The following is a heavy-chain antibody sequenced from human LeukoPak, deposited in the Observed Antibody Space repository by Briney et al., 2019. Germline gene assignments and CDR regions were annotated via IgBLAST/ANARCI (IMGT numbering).Heavy chain of an antibody. CDR3: AREASVWVRGVIILSSGFDY. D-gene: IGHD3-10*01. CDR2: MNPNSGGT. V-gene: IGHV1-2*02. J-gene: IGHJ4*02. Sequence: ASVNVSCKASGYTFTGYYMHWVRQSPGQGLEWMGWMNPNSGGTNYAQKFQGRVTMTRDTSISTAYMELSRLRSDDTAGYYCAREASVWVRGVIILSSGFDYWGQGTLVTVSS. CDR1: GYTFTGYY.